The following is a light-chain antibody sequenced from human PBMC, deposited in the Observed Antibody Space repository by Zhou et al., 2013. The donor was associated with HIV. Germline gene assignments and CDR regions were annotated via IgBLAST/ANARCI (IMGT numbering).Light chain of an antibody. Sequence: EIVLTQSPGTLSLSPGESATLSCRASQTVSNRNLAWYQQKPGQAPRLLIFGASSRATGIPDRFSGSGSGTDFTLTISRLEPEVFAVYCCQQYGSSPRTFGQGTKVEIK. J-gene: IGKJ1*01. CDR1: QTVSNRN. CDR3: QQYGSSPRT. V-gene: IGKV3-20*01. CDR2: GAS.